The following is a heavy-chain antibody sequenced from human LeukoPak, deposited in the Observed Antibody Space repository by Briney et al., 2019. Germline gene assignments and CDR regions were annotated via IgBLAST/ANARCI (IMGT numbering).Heavy chain of an antibody. CDR2: IKKDGSEK. V-gene: IGHV3-7*01. CDR3: ARGIVAAGNIDF. D-gene: IGHD6-13*01. CDR1: GFTFSSHR. Sequence: GGSLRLSCAASGFTFSSHRMSWVRQAPGKGLEWVANIKKDGSEKYYVDSVKGRFTISRDNAKTSLYLQMNSLRAEDTAVYYCARGIVAAGNIDFWGQGTLVTVSS. J-gene: IGHJ4*02.